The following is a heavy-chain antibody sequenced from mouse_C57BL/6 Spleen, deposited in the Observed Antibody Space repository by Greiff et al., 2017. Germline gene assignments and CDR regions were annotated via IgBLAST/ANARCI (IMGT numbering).Heavy chain of an antibody. V-gene: IGHV1-4*01. Sequence: VQLQQSGAELARPGASVKMSCKASGYTFTSYTMHWVKQRPGQGLEWIGYINPSSGYTKYNQKFKDKATLTADKSSSTAYMQLSSLTSEASAVYYCARSEDGYPYYWGQGTTLTVSS. CDR2: INPSSGYT. CDR3: ARSEDGYPYY. D-gene: IGHD2-3*01. J-gene: IGHJ2*01. CDR1: GYTFTSYT.